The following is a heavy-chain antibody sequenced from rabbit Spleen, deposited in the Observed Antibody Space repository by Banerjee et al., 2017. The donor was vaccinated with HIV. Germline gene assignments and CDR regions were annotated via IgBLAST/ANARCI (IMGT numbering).Heavy chain of an antibody. V-gene: IGHV1S7*01. J-gene: IGHJ4*01. D-gene: IGHD4-1*01. CDR2: IYAAKGST. CDR3: ARETSSGWGIVSFYFSL. CDR1: GIDFTKYY. Sequence: QLTETGGGLVQPGGSLTLSCKASGIDFTKYYISWVRQAPGKGLEWIGIIYAAKGSTDYASWVNGRFTISSDNAQSTVDLKMTSLTAADTATYFCARETSSGWGIVSFYFSLWGPGTLVTVS.